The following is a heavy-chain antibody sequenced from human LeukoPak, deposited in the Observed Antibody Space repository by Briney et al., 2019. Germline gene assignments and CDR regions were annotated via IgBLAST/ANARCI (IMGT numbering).Heavy chain of an antibody. V-gene: IGHV4-34*01. CDR2: INHSGST. J-gene: IGHJ5*02. Sequence: SETLSLTCAVYGGSFSGHYWSWIRQPPGKGLEWIGEINHSGSTNYNPSLKSRVTISVDTSKNQFSLKLSSVTAADTAVYYCARAPYFDFWSSYPTKLRANWFDPWGQGALVTVSS. CDR1: GGSFSGHY. D-gene: IGHD3-3*01. CDR3: ARAPYFDFWSSYPTKLRANWFDP.